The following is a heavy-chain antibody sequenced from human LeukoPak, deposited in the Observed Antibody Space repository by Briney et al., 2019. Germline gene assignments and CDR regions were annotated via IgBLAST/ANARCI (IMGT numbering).Heavy chain of an antibody. Sequence: GGSLRLSCAASGFTFDDYTMYWVRQAPGKGLEWVSLISWDGGTTYYADSVKGRFTISRDNAKNSLYLQMNSLRAEDTAVYYCARDVGYFGSGSYPDYFDYWGQGILVTVSS. CDR2: ISWDGGTT. D-gene: IGHD3-10*01. J-gene: IGHJ4*02. CDR3: ARDVGYFGSGSYPDYFDY. V-gene: IGHV3-43*01. CDR1: GFTFDDYT.